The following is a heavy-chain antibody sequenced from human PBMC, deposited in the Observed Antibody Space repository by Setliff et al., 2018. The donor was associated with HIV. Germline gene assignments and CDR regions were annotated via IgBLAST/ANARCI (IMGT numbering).Heavy chain of an antibody. CDR2: MNPNSGTT. CDR3: ARVVVRGVTFIAEYFQH. D-gene: IGHD3-10*01. CDR1: GYTFTSYD. J-gene: IGHJ1*01. Sequence: ASVKVSCKASGYTFTSYDINWVRQATGQGLEWMGWMNPNSGTTSHAQKFQGRVTITRNTSISTAYMELSSLRSEDTAVYYCARVVVRGVTFIAEYFQHWGQGTLVTVS. V-gene: IGHV1-8*03.